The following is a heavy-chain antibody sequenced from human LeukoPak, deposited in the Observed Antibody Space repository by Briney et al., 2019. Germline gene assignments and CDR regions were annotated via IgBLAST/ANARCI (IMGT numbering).Heavy chain of an antibody. D-gene: IGHD3-3*01. CDR2: INPNSGGT. CDR3: ARSITIFGVVIIGYDY. CDR1: GYTFNGYY. J-gene: IGHJ4*02. Sequence: ALVKVFCKASGYTFNGYYMNWVRQDPGQGLERMGWINPNSGGTSYAQKFQSRINMTRDTSISTAYMELSRLRSDDTAVYYCARSITIFGVVIIGYDYWGQGTLVTVSS. V-gene: IGHV1-2*02.